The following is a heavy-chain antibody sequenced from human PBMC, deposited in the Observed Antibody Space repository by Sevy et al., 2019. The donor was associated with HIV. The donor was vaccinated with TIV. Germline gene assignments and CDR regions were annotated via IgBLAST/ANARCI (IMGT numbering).Heavy chain of an antibody. J-gene: IGHJ5*02. Sequence: GGSLRLSCAASGFTFSSYWMSWVRQAPGKGLEWVANIKQDGSEKYYVDSVKGRFTISRDDSKSAVYLQMNSLRADDTAVYYCAKDGVSRNKLWDWFDPWGQGTLVTVSS. V-gene: IGHV3-7*03. D-gene: IGHD2-21*01. CDR2: IKQDGSEK. CDR1: GFTFSSYW. CDR3: AKDGVSRNKLWDWFDP.